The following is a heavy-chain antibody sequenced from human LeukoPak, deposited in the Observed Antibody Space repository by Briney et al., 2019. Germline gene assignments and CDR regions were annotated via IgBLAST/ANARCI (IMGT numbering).Heavy chain of an antibody. J-gene: IGHJ6*02. V-gene: IGHV3-30*03. D-gene: IGHD1-26*01. CDR2: ISYDGSNK. Sequence: GGSLRLSCAASGFTFSSYGMHWVRQAPGKGLEWVAVISYDGSNKYYADSVKGRFTISRDNSKNTLYLQMNRLRAEDTAVYYCATRGPRDYYGMDVWGQGTTVTVSS. CDR3: ATRGPRDYYGMDV. CDR1: GFTFSSYG.